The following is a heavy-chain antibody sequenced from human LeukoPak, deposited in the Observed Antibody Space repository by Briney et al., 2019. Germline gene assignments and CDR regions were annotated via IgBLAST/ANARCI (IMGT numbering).Heavy chain of an antibody. CDR2: INPSGSDT. CDR3: ARDNSVGDTAWWFDP. Sequence: ASVKVSCKASGYTFTAYYMHWVRQAPGQGLEWMGLINPSGSDTVYAQKFQGRLTMTRDMSTSTDYMELSSLRFDDTAVYYCARDNSVGDTAWWFDPWGQGTLVTVSS. D-gene: IGHD1-26*01. J-gene: IGHJ5*02. CDR1: GYTFTAYY. V-gene: IGHV1-46*01.